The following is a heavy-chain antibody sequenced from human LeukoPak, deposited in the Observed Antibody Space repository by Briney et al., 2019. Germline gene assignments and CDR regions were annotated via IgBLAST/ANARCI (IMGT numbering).Heavy chain of an antibody. CDR2: INPSGSDT. CDR3: ARDNSVGDTAWWFDP. Sequence: ASVKVSCKASGYTFTAYYMHWVRQAPGQGLEWMGLINPSGSDTVYAQKFQGRLTMTRDMSTSTDYMELSSLRFDDTAVYYCARDNSVGDTAWWFDPWGQGTLVTVSS. D-gene: IGHD1-26*01. J-gene: IGHJ5*02. CDR1: GYTFTAYY. V-gene: IGHV1-46*01.